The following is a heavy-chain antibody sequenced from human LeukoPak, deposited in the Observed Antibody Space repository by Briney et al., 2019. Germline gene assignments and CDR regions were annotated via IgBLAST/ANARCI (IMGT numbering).Heavy chain of an antibody. Sequence: PSETLSLTCTVSGGSISSSNYYWGWIRQPPGKGLEWIGSFYYSGNTYYNPSLKSRVTISVDTSKNQFSLKLRSVTAADTAVYYCATLVGATDYFDFWGQGTLVTVSS. CDR2: FYYSGNT. CDR1: GGSISSSNYY. CDR3: ATLVGATDYFDF. D-gene: IGHD1-26*01. J-gene: IGHJ4*02. V-gene: IGHV4-39*01.